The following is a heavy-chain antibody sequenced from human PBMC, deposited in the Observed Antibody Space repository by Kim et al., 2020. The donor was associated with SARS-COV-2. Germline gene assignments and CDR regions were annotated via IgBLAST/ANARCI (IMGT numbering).Heavy chain of an antibody. CDR1: GYTFTRYA. D-gene: IGHD1-1*01. Sequence: ASVKVSCKASGYTFTRYALDWVRQVPGQGLEWMGWINTNTGKATYAQGFTGRFVISLDASVTTTILQINSLKPGDTGLYYCARDTEVIREANNLDLWGQGTLVTVSS. CDR3: ARDTEVIREANNLDL. J-gene: IGHJ5*02. CDR2: INTNTGKA. V-gene: IGHV7-4-1*02.